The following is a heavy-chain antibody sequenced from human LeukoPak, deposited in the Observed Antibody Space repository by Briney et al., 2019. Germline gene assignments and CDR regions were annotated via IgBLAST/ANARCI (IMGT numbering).Heavy chain of an antibody. Sequence: WGSLRLSCAASGFTFKGYWMYWVRQAPGKGLVYVSRINSDGTSSSSADSVKGRFTISRDNAKNTLYLHMNNLRAEDTAVYYCARGDSSSFYSFFYGLDVWGQGTTVTVSS. J-gene: IGHJ6*02. V-gene: IGHV3-74*01. D-gene: IGHD6-13*01. CDR3: ARGDSSSFYSFFYGLDV. CDR2: INSDGTSS. CDR1: GFTFKGYW.